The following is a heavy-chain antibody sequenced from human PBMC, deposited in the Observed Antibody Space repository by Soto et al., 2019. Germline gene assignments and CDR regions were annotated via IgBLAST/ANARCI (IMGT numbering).Heavy chain of an antibody. V-gene: IGHV3-7*01. Sequence: EVQLVESGGGLGQPGGSLRLSCATSGLTFSSYWMSWVRQAPGKGLEWVANIRQDGSEKNYVYSVKGRFTISRDNANNSLYLQMNSLRAEDTAVYYCASVGSWCRYWGQGTLVTVSS. D-gene: IGHD6-13*01. CDR2: IRQDGSEK. CDR3: ASVGSWCRY. J-gene: IGHJ4*02. CDR1: GLTFSSYW.